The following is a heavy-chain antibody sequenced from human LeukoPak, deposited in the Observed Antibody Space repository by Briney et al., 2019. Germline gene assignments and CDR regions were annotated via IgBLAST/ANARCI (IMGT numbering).Heavy chain of an antibody. V-gene: IGHV3-30*03. CDR1: RFTFSSFG. CDR3: PISPCYSGRDIRCLKYYFDP. J-gene: IGHJ4*02. CDR2: ISYDGSNE. D-gene: IGHD2-15*01. Sequence: PGGSLRLSCAAARFTFSSFGMHWVRQAPGKELEWVAVISYDGSNEYYADPVKGRFTISRDNSKNTLYLQMNSLRAADTAVYYCPISPCYSGRDIRCLKYYFDPWCQGTLVTVSS.